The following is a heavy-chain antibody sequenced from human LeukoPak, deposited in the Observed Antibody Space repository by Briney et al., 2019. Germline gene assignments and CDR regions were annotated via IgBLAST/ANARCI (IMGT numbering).Heavy chain of an antibody. D-gene: IGHD3-16*02. CDR1: GFTFSNFD. J-gene: IGHJ4*02. CDR3: ARETRGGTYRYNFLDY. V-gene: IGHV3-48*03. CDR2: IDSSGTVR. Sequence: GGSLRLSCAASGFTFSNFDMTWVRQAPGKGLEWLSYIDSSGTVRYYADSVNRRFTISRDNAKNSLHLQMGSLRAGDTAVYYCARETRGGTYRYNFLDYWGLGTLVTVSS.